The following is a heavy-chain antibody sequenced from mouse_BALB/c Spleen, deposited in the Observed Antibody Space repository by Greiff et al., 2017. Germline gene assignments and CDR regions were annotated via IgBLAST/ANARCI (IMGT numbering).Heavy chain of an antibody. CDR1: GYSITSGYY. V-gene: IGHV3-6*02. Sequence: DVKLVESGPGLVKPSQSLSLTCSVTGYSITSGYYWNWIRQFPGNKLEWMGYISYDGSNNYNPSLKNRISITRDTSKNQFFLKLNSVTTEDTATYYCARDWDYDPFAYWGQGTLVTVSA. CDR3: ARDWDYDPFAY. CDR2: ISYDGSN. J-gene: IGHJ3*01. D-gene: IGHD2-4*01.